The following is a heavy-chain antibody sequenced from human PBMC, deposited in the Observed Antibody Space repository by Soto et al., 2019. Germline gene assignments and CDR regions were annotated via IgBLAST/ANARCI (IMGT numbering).Heavy chain of an antibody. D-gene: IGHD2-2*01. J-gene: IGHJ4*02. Sequence: QVQLVQSGAEVKKPGSSVKVSCKASGGTFSRYSISWVRQAPGQGLEWMGRIIPILDIANYAQRIQGRVTITADKSTSTSYMELSSLRSEDTAVYYCARVGPLGYCSSTSCSVDWCFDYWGQGTLVTVSS. CDR3: ARVGPLGYCSSTSCSVDWCFDY. V-gene: IGHV1-69*02. CDR1: GGTFSRYS. CDR2: IIPILDIA.